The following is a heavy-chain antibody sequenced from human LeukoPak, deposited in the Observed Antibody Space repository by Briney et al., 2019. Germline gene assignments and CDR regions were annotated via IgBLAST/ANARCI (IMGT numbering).Heavy chain of an antibody. D-gene: IGHD2-2*01. J-gene: IGHJ4*02. V-gene: IGHV3-23*01. CDR3: AKDFIVVVPAATFDY. CDR2: ISGSGGST. Sequence: GGSLRLSCAASGFTFSSYAMSWVRQAPGKGLEWLSAISGSGGSTYYADSVKGRFTISRDNSKNTLYLQMNSLRVEDMAVYYCAKDFIVVVPAATFDYWGQGTLVTVSS. CDR1: GFTFSSYA.